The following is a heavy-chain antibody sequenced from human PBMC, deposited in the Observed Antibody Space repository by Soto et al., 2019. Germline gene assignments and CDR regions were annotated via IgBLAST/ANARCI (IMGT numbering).Heavy chain of an antibody. CDR1: GFTFRSYA. Sequence: GGHLILSGAASGFTFRSYAMSWVRQAPGKGLEWVSAISGSGGSTYYADSVKGRFTISRDNSKNTLYLQMNSLRAEDTAVYYCTTSSAFDYWGQGTLVTVSS. J-gene: IGHJ4*02. CDR3: TTSSAFDY. CDR2: ISGSGGST. V-gene: IGHV3-23*01. D-gene: IGHD2-15*01.